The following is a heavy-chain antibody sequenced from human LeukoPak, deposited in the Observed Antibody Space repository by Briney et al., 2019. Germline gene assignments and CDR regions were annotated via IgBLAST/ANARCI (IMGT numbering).Heavy chain of an antibody. CDR3: ARGIDSSSSLYYFDY. J-gene: IGHJ4*02. V-gene: IGHV4-34*01. Sequence: SETLSLTCAVYGGSFSGYYWSWIRQPPGKGLEWIGEINHSGSTNYNPSLKSRVTISVDTSKNQFSLKLSSVTAADTAVYYCARGIDSSSSLYYFDYWGQGTLVTVSS. D-gene: IGHD6-13*01. CDR1: GGSFSGYY. CDR2: INHSGST.